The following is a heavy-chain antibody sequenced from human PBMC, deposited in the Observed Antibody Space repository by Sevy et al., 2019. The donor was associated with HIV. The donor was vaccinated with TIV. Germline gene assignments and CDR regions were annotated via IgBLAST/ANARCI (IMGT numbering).Heavy chain of an antibody. CDR3: VREGLGGFSYSLDC. CDR1: GFSFSTYW. V-gene: IGHV3-7*01. CDR2: MNQDGTER. J-gene: IGHJ4*02. D-gene: IGHD3-16*01. Sequence: GGSLRLSCAASGFSFSTYWMTWVRQAPGKGLEWVATMNQDGTERDSVDSVKGRFTISRDNTKTSLFLQMNSLSAEDTGVYYCVREGLGGFSYSLDCWGQGTLVTVSS.